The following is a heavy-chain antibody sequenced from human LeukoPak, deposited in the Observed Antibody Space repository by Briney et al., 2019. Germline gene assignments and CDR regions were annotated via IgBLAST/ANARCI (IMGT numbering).Heavy chain of an antibody. D-gene: IGHD6-19*01. CDR3: ARAKESPIAVADPYYDY. J-gene: IGHJ4*02. CDR1: GYTFTSYY. Sequence: ASVKVSCKASGYTFTSYYMHWVRQAPGQGLEWMGIINPSGGSTSYAQKFQGRVTMTRDTSTSTVYMELSSLRSEDTAVYYCARAKESPIAVADPYYDYWGQGTLVTVSS. V-gene: IGHV1-46*01. CDR2: INPSGGST.